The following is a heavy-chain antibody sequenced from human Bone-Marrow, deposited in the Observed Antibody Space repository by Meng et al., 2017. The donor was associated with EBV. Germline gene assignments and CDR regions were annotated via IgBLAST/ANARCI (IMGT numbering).Heavy chain of an antibody. CDR3: ARPFPSWQSPRLDPFGA. Sequence: ESAPGQVKPSDTLSLTCTVSGDSISSFFYWGWIRQPPGRGLGWIGSVHYTGSTYYSPSLKSRVTVSVDTSKNQFSLRLTSVTAADTAVYYCARPFPSWQSPRLDPFGAWGQGTLVTVSS. CDR2: VHYTGST. CDR1: GDSISSFFY. J-gene: IGHJ5*02. D-gene: IGHD6-19*01. V-gene: IGHV4-39*01.